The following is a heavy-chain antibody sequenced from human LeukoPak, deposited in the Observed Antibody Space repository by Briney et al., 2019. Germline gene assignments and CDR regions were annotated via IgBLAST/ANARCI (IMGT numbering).Heavy chain of an antibody. Sequence: GESLKISFKGSGYRFTSYWIGWVRPMPGKGLEWMAIIYPGDSDTRYSPSFQGQVTISADKSISTAYLQWSSLKASDTAMYYCARMGGSNWFDPWGQGTLVTVSS. J-gene: IGHJ5*02. CDR2: IYPGDSDT. CDR3: ARMGGSNWFDP. D-gene: IGHD2-15*01. V-gene: IGHV5-51*01. CDR1: GYRFTSYW.